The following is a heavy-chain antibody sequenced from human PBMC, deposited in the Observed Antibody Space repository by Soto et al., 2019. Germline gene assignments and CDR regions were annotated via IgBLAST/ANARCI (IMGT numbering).Heavy chain of an antibody. J-gene: IGHJ5*02. CDR1: GYTFTSYG. Sequence: ASVKVSCKASGYTFTSYGISWVRQAPGQGLEWMGWISAYNGNTNYAQKLQGRVTMTTDTSTSTAYMELRSLRSDDTAVYYCARVRGKWNYGFDWFDPWGQGTLVTVSS. D-gene: IGHD1-7*01. CDR2: ISAYNGNT. V-gene: IGHV1-18*01. CDR3: ARVRGKWNYGFDWFDP.